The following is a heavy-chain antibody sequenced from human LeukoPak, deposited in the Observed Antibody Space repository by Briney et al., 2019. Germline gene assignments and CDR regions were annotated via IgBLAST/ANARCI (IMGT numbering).Heavy chain of an antibody. CDR1: GGTFSSHA. CDR2: IIPIFGTA. V-gene: IGHV1-69*06. Sequence: SVKVSCKASGGTFSSHAISWVRQAPGQGLEWMGGIIPIFGTANYAQKFQGRVTITADKSTSTAYMELSSLRSEDTAVYYCARGWRYGDYVSDWFDPWGQGTLVTVSS. CDR3: ARGWRYGDYVSDWFDP. J-gene: IGHJ5*02. D-gene: IGHD4-17*01.